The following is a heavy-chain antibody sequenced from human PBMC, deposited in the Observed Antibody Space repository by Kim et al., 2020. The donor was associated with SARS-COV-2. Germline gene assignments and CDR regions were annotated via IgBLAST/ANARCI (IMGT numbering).Heavy chain of an antibody. D-gene: IGHD1-26*01. V-gene: IGHV3-33*01. J-gene: IGHJ6*02. Sequence: GGSLRLSCAASGFTFSSYGMHWVSQAPGKGLEWVAVIWYDGSNKYYADSVKGRFTISRDNSKNTLYLQMNSLRAEDTAVYYCARDLLVGATSYGMDVWGQGTTVTVSS. CDR1: GFTFSSYG. CDR3: ARDLLVGATSYGMDV. CDR2: IWYDGSNK.